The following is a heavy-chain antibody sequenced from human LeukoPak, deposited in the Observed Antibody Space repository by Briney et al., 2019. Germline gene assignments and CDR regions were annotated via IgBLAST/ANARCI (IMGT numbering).Heavy chain of an antibody. Sequence: GGSLRLSCAASGFTFSSYAMSWVRQAPGNGLEWVSAISGSGGSTYYADSVKGRFTISRDNSKNTLYLQMNSLRAEDTAVYYCAKGVTYYYDSTALNWGQGTLVTVSS. CDR3: AKGVTYYYDSTALN. V-gene: IGHV3-23*01. CDR1: GFTFSSYA. D-gene: IGHD3-22*01. J-gene: IGHJ4*02. CDR2: ISGSGGST.